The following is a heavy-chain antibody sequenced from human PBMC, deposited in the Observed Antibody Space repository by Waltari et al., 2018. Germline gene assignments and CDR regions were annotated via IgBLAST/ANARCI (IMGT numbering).Heavy chain of an antibody. V-gene: IGHV4-38-2*01. J-gene: IGHJ2*01. CDR2: IYHSGST. Sequence: QVQLQESGPGLVKPSETLSLTCAVSGYSISSGYYWGWIRQPPGKGLEWIGSIYHSGSTYYNPSLKSRVTISVDTAKNQFSLKLSSVTAADTAVYYCARHVYDFWSGYYAYWYFDLWGRGTLVTVSS. D-gene: IGHD3-3*01. CDR3: ARHVYDFWSGYYAYWYFDL. CDR1: GYSISSGYY.